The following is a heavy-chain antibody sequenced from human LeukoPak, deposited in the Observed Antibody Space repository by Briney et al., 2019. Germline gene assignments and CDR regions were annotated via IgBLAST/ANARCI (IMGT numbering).Heavy chain of an antibody. CDR1: GGTFSSYA. Sequence: GSSVKVSCKASGGTFSSYAISWVRQAPGQGLEWMGRIIPILGIANYAQKFQGRVTITADESTSTAYMELSSLRSEDTAVYYCARGFVPYAGYGVVYYYMDVWGKGTTVTVSS. CDR3: ARGFVPYAGYGVVYYYMDV. CDR2: IIPILGIA. D-gene: IGHD2-15*01. J-gene: IGHJ6*03. V-gene: IGHV1-69*04.